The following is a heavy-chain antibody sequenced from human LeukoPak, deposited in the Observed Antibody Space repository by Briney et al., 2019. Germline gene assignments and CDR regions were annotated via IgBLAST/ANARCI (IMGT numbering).Heavy chain of an antibody. J-gene: IGHJ4*02. V-gene: IGHV3-48*03. CDR3: ARGPYSSNWYVDY. Sequence: PGGSLRLSCAASGFTLSSYEMNWVRLALWKGLEWISYISRTGNSIYYADSVKGRFTISRDSAKNSLYLQMNSLRAEDTAVYYCARGPYSSNWYVDYWGQGTLVTVAS. CDR1: GFTLSSYE. CDR2: ISRTGNSI. D-gene: IGHD6-13*01.